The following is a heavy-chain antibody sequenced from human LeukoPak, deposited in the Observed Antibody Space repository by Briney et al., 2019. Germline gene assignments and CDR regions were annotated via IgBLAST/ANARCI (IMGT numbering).Heavy chain of an antibody. V-gene: IGHV1-69*06. D-gene: IGHD6-13*01. CDR1: GGTFSSYA. CDR2: IIPIFGTA. CDR3: ARARGYSSSWYRVDAFDI. Sequence: GASVKVSCKASGGTFSSYAISWVRQAPGQGLKWMGGIIPIFGTANYAQKFQGRVTITADKSTSTAYMELSSLRSEDTAVYYCARARGYSSSWYRVDAFDIWGQGTMVTVSS. J-gene: IGHJ3*02.